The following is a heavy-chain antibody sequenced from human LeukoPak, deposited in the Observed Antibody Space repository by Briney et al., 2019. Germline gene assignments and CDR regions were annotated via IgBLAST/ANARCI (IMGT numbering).Heavy chain of an antibody. J-gene: IGHJ4*02. Sequence: GGSLRLSCAASGFTFSYYWMNWVRQAPGKGLEWVANINQDGSEKYYVDSVKGRFTVSRDNPKNTLYLQMNSLRDHRTAIYYCARDLGWLHYEGWGQGTVDTVSS. D-gene: IGHD5-12*01. CDR3: ARDLGWLHYEG. V-gene: IGHV3-7*03. CDR1: GFTFSYYW. CDR2: INQDGSEK.